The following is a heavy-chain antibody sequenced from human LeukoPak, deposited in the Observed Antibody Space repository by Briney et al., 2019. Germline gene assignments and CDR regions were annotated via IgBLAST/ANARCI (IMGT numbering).Heavy chain of an antibody. Sequence: GASVKVSCKASGYTFTSYDINWVRQATGQGLEWMGWMNPNSGNTGYAQKFQGRVTITADKSTSTAYMELSSLRSEDTAVYYCAKEDYGSGMDWGQGTLVTVSS. V-gene: IGHV1-8*01. CDR3: AKEDYGSGMD. D-gene: IGHD3-10*01. J-gene: IGHJ4*02. CDR2: MNPNSGNT. CDR1: GYTFTSYD.